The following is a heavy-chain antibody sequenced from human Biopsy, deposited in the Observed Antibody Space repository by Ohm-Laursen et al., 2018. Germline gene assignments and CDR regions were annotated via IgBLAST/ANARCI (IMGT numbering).Heavy chain of an antibody. J-gene: IGHJ4*02. D-gene: IGHD3-3*01. V-gene: IGHV3-33*03. CDR1: GFAFSYYG. CDR2: MRSDGINK. CDR3: ATPFQYYDSWGGYPPFDH. Sequence: SLRLSCTASGFAFSYYGLHWVRQAPGKGLQWVAVMRSDGINKNYADSVKGRFTISRDNAKNSLYLQMNSLRAEDTAVYYCATPFQYYDSWGGYPPFDHWGQGTLVTVSS.